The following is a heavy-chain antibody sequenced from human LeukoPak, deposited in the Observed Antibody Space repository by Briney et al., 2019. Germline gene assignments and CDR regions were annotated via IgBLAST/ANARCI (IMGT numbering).Heavy chain of an antibody. CDR3: ASDRTGDPCYFDY. CDR2: IYYSGST. Sequence: SETLSLTCTVSGGSISSGDYYWSWIRQPPGKGLEWVGYIYYSGSTYYNPSLKSRVTISIDTSKSQFSLKLSSVTAADTAVYYCASDRTGDPCYFDYWGQGTLVTVSS. D-gene: IGHD7-27*01. J-gene: IGHJ4*02. CDR1: GGSISSGDYY. V-gene: IGHV4-30-4*01.